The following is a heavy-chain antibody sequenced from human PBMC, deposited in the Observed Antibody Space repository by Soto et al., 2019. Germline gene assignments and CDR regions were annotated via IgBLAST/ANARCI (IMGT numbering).Heavy chain of an antibody. J-gene: IGHJ5*02. V-gene: IGHV7-4-1*01. CDR3: ARESWGITIFELPHVNWFDP. CDR1: GYTFTSYA. CDR2: INTNTGNP. Sequence: QVQLVQSGSELKKPGASVKVSCKASGYTFTSYAMNWVRQAPGQGLEWMGWINTNTGNPTYAQGFTGRFVISLDTSVSTAYLQICSLKAEDTAVYYCARESWGITIFELPHVNWFDPWGQGTLVTVSS. D-gene: IGHD3-3*01.